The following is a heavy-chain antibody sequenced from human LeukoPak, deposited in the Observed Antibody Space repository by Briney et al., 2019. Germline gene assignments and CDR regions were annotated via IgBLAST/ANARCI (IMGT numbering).Heavy chain of an antibody. V-gene: IGHV4-59*12. Sequence: SETLSLTCAVYGGSFSGYYWSWIRQPPGKGLEWIGYIYYSGSTNYNPSLKSRVTISVDTSKNQFSLKLSSVTAADTAVYYCARGGYSYAQSFDYWGQGTLVTVSS. J-gene: IGHJ4*02. CDR3: ARGGYSYAQSFDY. CDR2: IYYSGST. CDR1: GGSFSGYY. D-gene: IGHD5-18*01.